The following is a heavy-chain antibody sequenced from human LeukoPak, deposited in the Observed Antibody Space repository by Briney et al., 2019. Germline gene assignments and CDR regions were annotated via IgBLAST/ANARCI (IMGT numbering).Heavy chain of an antibody. D-gene: IGHD2-15*01. CDR3: ARNVRYCSGGGCYSYYYYAMDV. CDR2: IYYSGST. Sequence: SETLSLTCTVSGGSISSGDYYWSWIRQPPGRGLEWTGYIYYSGSTYYNPSLKSRVTISVDTSKNQFSLRLSSVTAADSAVYYCARNVRYCSGGGCYSYYYYAMDVWGQGTTVTVSS. V-gene: IGHV4-30-4*01. J-gene: IGHJ6*02. CDR1: GGSISSGDYY.